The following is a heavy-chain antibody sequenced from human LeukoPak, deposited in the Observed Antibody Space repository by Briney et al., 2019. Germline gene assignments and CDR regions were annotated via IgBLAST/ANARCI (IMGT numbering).Heavy chain of an antibody. CDR3: ARSPSSSWVHFFDY. CDR1: GDSVSNNSAA. J-gene: IGHJ4*02. D-gene: IGHD6-13*01. CDR2: TYYRSKWYK. Sequence: SRTLSLTFAISGDSVSNNSAAWNWLRQSPSRGLEWLGSTYYRSKWYKDYAVAVKSRTTINPDTSKNQFSLQLNSVSPEDTAVYYCARSPSSSWVHFFDYWGQGTLVTVSS. V-gene: IGHV6-1*01.